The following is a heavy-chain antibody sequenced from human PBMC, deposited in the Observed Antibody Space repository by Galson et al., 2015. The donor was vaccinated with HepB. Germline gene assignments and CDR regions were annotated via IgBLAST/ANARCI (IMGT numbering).Heavy chain of an antibody. D-gene: IGHD1-26*01. V-gene: IGHV3-23*01. CDR1: GFSFSSYA. CDR3: AKDVLWELPYYFDY. CDR2: INGGGNT. J-gene: IGHJ4*02. Sequence: SLRLSCAASGFSFSSYAMSWVRQAPGKGLEWVSAINGGGNTYYADSVKGRFTISRDNSKNTLYLQMSSLRAEDTALYYCAKDVLWELPYYFDYWGQGTLVSVSS.